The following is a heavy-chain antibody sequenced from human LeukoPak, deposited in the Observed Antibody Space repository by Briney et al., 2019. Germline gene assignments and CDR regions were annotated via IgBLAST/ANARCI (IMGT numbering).Heavy chain of an antibody. Sequence: ASVKVSCKASGYTFTSYYMHWVRQAPGQGLEWMGIINPSGGSTSYAQKFQGRVTMTRDTSTSTVYMELRSLRSDDTAVYYCARGTLGHYGDPGHFQHWGQGTLVTVSS. CDR1: GYTFTSYY. D-gene: IGHD4-17*01. V-gene: IGHV1-46*01. CDR3: ARGTLGHYGDPGHFQH. CDR2: INPSGGST. J-gene: IGHJ1*01.